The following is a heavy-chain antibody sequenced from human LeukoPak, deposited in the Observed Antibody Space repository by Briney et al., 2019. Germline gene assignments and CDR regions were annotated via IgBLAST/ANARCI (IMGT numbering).Heavy chain of an antibody. D-gene: IGHD2-2*01. CDR1: GFTVSTNH. Sequence: PGGSLRLSCAVSGFTVSTNHMTWVRQAPGKGLEWVSAINDVDTPYYADTVRGRFTISRDSAKNTLYLQMKSLRAEDTAVYYCAKEPREYSSSTSCPNWFDSSGQRTLVTVSS. CDR3: AKEPREYSSSTSCPNWFDS. J-gene: IGHJ5*01. V-gene: IGHV3-53*01. CDR2: INDVDTP.